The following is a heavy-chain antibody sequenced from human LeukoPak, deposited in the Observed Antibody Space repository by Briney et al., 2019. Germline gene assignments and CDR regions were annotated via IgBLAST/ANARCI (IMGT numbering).Heavy chain of an antibody. Sequence: SVTVSFTASGGTFSSYAISWVRQAPGQGLEWMGGIIPIFGTANYAQKFQGRVTITADESTSTAYMELSSLRSEDTAVYYCARWSRGFGELLSYFDYWGQGTLVAVSS. D-gene: IGHD3-10*01. V-gene: IGHV1-69*13. CDR1: GGTFSSYA. CDR2: IIPIFGTA. J-gene: IGHJ4*02. CDR3: ARWSRGFGELLSYFDY.